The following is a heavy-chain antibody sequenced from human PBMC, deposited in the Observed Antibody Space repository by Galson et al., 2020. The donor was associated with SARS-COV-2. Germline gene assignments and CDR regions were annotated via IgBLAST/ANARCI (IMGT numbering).Heavy chain of an antibody. CDR3: ARGGATTGAMTFDT. D-gene: IGHD1-1*01. V-gene: IGHV4-34*01. Sequence: SETLSLTCGVYGGSFSVSGYYWNWIRKPPGKGLEWIGEIDHSGRTHYSPSLKSRVTISADTSKNQVFLKLTSVTAADTAVYYCARGGATTGAMTFDTCCQGTMVTVSS. CDR1: GGSFSVSGYY. J-gene: IGHJ3*02. CDR2: IDHSGRT.